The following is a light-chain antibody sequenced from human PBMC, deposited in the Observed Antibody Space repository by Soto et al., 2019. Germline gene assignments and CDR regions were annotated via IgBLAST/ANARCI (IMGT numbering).Light chain of an antibody. CDR1: QSISSY. CDR2: AAS. Sequence: DIQMTQSPSSLSASVGDRVTITCRASQSISSYLNWYQQKPGKAPKLLIYAASRLQSGVPSRFSGSGSGTDFTLTISSLQPEDFATYYCQRSFSTPLTFGGGNEVEIK. CDR3: QRSFSTPLT. J-gene: IGKJ4*01. V-gene: IGKV1-39*01.